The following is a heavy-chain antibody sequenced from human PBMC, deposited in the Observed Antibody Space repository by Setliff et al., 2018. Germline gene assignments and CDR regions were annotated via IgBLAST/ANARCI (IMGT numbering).Heavy chain of an antibody. V-gene: IGHV4-4*07. J-gene: IGHJ6*03. CDR3: AREQWLDPPGYYYMDV. CDR2: IYIGGSA. D-gene: IGHD6-19*01. Sequence: PSETLSLTCAVSGYSISSGYYWGWIRQPAGKGLEWIGHIYIGGSANYNPSLKSRVTMPIDTSKNQFSLKLNSVTAADMAVYYCAREQWLDPPGYYYMDVWAKGTTVTVSS. CDR1: GYSISSGYY.